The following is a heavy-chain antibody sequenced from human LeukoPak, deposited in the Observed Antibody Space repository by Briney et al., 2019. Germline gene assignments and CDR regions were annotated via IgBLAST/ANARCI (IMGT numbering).Heavy chain of an antibody. CDR3: ARDLNNGYSSGWYESWFDP. Sequence: ASVKVSCKASGGTFSSYAISWVRQAPGQGLEWMGGIIPIFGTANYAQKFQGRVTITADESTSTAYMELSSLRSEDTAVYYCARDLNNGYSSGWYESWFDPWGQGTLVTVSS. CDR2: IIPIFGTA. CDR1: GGTFSSYA. V-gene: IGHV1-69*01. J-gene: IGHJ5*02. D-gene: IGHD6-19*01.